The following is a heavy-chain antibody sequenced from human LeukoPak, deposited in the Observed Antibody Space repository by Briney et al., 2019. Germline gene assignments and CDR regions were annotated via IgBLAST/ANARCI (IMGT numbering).Heavy chain of an antibody. J-gene: IGHJ4*02. Sequence: GGPLRLSCTASGFTFGDYAMTWARQATGKGLEWVGFIRTKTSRGTSEYATSVKGRFTISRDDSKSIAYLQMNSLKTEDTAVYYCTRGQLGYDYWGQGTLVTVSS. CDR1: GFTFGDYA. V-gene: IGHV3-49*04. D-gene: IGHD5-18*01. CDR3: TRGQLGYDY. CDR2: IRTKTSRGTS.